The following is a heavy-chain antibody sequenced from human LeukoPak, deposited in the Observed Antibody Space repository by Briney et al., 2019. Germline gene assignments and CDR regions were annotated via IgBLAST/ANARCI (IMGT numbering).Heavy chain of an antibody. CDR3: ARDRLEGGGPFDP. J-gene: IGHJ5*02. V-gene: IGHV3-21*01. CDR1: GFSFRSYS. D-gene: IGHD1-1*01. CDR2: ITGSSSYI. Sequence: PGGSLRLSCAASGFSFRSYSMDWVRQAPGKGLEWVSSITGSSSYISYADSVKGRFTISRDNAENSLFLQMNSLRPEDTAVYFCARDRLEGGGPFDPWGKGTLVTVS.